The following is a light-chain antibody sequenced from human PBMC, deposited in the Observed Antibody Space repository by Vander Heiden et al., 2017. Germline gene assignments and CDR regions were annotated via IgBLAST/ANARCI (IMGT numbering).Light chain of an antibody. CDR2: EVN. CDR1: SSDVGSDNL. Sequence: GSPGQSITISCPGTSSDVGSDNLVSWYQHDPGKAPKLIISEVNKRPSGVSYRFSGSKSGNTASLTISGLQAEDEAAYYCCSYAGSNTYVFGTGTKVTVL. J-gene: IGLJ1*01. V-gene: IGLV2-23*02. CDR3: CSYAGSNTYV.